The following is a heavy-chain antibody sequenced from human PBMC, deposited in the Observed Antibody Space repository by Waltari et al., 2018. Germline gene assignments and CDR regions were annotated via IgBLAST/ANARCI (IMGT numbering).Heavy chain of an antibody. CDR3: AIAPRIRPYYYYGMDV. Sequence: QVQLQQWGAGLLKPSETLSLTCAVYGGSFSGYYWSWIHQPPGKGLEWIGEINHSGSTNYNPSLKSRVTISVDTSKNQFSLKLSSVTAADTAVYYCAIAPRIRPYYYYGMDVWGQGTTVTVSS. CDR2: INHSGST. CDR1: GGSFSGYY. J-gene: IGHJ6*02. V-gene: IGHV4-34*01. D-gene: IGHD4-17*01.